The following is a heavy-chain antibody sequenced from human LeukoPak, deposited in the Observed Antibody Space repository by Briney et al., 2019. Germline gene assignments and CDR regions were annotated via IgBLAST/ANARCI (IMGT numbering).Heavy chain of an antibody. CDR1: GFTVSSNY. V-gene: IGHV3-15*01. CDR2: IKSKTDGGTT. D-gene: IGHD6-19*01. CDR3: STHSTGWYYGGY. Sequence: GGSLRLSCAASGFTVSSNYMSWVRQAPGKGLEWVGRIKSKTDGGTTEYAAPVKGRFTISRDDSRNTLYLQMNSLKTEDTAVYYCSTHSTGWYYGGYWGQGTLVTVSS. J-gene: IGHJ4*02.